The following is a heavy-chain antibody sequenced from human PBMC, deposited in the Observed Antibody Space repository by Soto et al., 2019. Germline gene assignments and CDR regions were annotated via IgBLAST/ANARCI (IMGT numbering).Heavy chain of an antibody. J-gene: IGHJ4*02. V-gene: IGHV2-5*02. D-gene: IGHD4-17*01. CDR1: WFSLSTSGVG. CDR3: AHRSLYGDYARAFDY. Sequence: SGPTLVNPTQTLTLTCTFSWFSLSTSGVGVGWIRQPPGKALEWLALIYWDDDKRYSPSLKSRLTITKDTSKNQVVLTMTNMDPVDTATYYCAHRSLYGDYARAFDYWGQGTLVTVSS. CDR2: IYWDDDK.